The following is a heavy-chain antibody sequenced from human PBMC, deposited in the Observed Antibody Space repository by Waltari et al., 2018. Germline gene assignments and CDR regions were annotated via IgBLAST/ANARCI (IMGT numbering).Heavy chain of an antibody. CDR1: GFTFGSYA. J-gene: IGHJ4*02. CDR3: ARDSWNNIWHRDY. D-gene: IGHD1-1*01. Sequence: EVQLLESGGDLVQPGESLRLSCAASGFTFGSYAMSWVRQAPGRGLEWVSTINGGGSTTFYAGSVKGRFTVSRDNSKNTLYLQINSLRVDDTAVYYCARDSWNNIWHRDYWGQGTLVTV. V-gene: IGHV3-23*01. CDR2: INGGGSTT.